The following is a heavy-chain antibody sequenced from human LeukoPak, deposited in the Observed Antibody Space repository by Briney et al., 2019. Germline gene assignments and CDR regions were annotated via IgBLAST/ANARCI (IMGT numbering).Heavy chain of an antibody. CDR2: IYSGGST. V-gene: IGHV3-53*01. Sequence: QSGGSLRLSCAASGFTVSSNYMSWVRQAPGKGLEWVSVIYSGGSTYYADSVKGRFTISRDNSKNTLYLQMNSLRAEDTAVYYCLYDSSGYYYVGHFDYWGQGTLVTVSS. J-gene: IGHJ4*02. CDR3: LYDSSGYYYVGHFDY. CDR1: GFTVSSNY. D-gene: IGHD3-22*01.